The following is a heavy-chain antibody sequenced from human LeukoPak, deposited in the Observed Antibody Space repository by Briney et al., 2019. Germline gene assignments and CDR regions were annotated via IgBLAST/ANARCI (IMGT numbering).Heavy chain of an antibody. V-gene: IGHV3-13*01. D-gene: IGHD6-19*01. Sequence: GGSLRLSCAASGFTFIDYDMHWVRQVIGKGLEWVSAIGIRGDTHYSGSVKGRFTISRENAESSLYLQMNSLRAEDTAVYYCARGGIQVSGIDEFDYSGQGTLVTVFS. J-gene: IGHJ4*02. CDR2: IGIRGDT. CDR3: ARGGIQVSGIDEFDY. CDR1: GFTFIDYD.